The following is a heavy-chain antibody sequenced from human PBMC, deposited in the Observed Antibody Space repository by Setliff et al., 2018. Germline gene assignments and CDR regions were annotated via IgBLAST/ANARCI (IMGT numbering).Heavy chain of an antibody. CDR1: GGSISSDY. D-gene: IGHD3-10*01. CDR2: IYSSGST. V-gene: IGHV4-4*08. CDR3: ARHKSNGSGSYPSLYMDV. Sequence: SETLSLTCTVSGGSISSDYWSWIRQPPGKGLEWIGYIYSSGSTKYNPSLKSRVTISVDTSKNQFSLKLSSVTAADTAVYYCARHKSNGSGSYPSLYMDVWGKGIMVTVSS. J-gene: IGHJ6*03.